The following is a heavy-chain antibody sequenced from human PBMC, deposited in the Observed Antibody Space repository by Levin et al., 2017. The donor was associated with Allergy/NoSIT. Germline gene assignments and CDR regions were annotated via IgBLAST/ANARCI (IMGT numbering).Heavy chain of an antibody. V-gene: IGHV3-53*01. Sequence: PGGSLRLSCAASGFTVSSNYMSWVRQAPGKGLEWVSVIYSGGSTYYADSVKGRFTISRDNSKNTLYLQMNSLRAEDTAVYYCARSSSWYDAWFDPWGQGTLVTVSS. CDR1: GFTVSSNY. CDR3: ARSSSWYDAWFDP. D-gene: IGHD6-13*01. J-gene: IGHJ5*02. CDR2: IYSGGST.